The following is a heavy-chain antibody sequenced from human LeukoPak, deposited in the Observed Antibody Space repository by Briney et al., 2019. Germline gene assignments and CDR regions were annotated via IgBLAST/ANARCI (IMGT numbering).Heavy chain of an antibody. CDR3: AKASAMIVVVSKHFDY. Sequence: GGSLRLSCAASGFTFSSYGMHWVRQAPGRGLEWVAFIRYDGSNKYYADSVKGRFTISRDNSKNTLYLQMNSLRAEDTAVYYCAKASAMIVVVSKHFDYWGQGTLVTVSS. V-gene: IGHV3-30*02. J-gene: IGHJ4*02. CDR1: GFTFSSYG. CDR2: IRYDGSNK. D-gene: IGHD3-22*01.